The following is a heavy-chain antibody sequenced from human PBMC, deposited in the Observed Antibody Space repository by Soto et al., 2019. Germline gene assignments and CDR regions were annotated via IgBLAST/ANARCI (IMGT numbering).Heavy chain of an antibody. CDR2: IYYSGST. V-gene: IGHV4-59*01. D-gene: IGHD1-26*01. CDR3: ARGVASGSYAYYYGMDV. Sequence: SETLSLTCTVSGGSISSYYWSWIRQPPGKGLEWIGYIYYSGSTNYNPSLKSRLTISVDTSKNQFSLKLSSVTAADTAVYYCARGVASGSYAYYYGMDVWGQGTTVTVSS. J-gene: IGHJ6*02. CDR1: GGSISSYY.